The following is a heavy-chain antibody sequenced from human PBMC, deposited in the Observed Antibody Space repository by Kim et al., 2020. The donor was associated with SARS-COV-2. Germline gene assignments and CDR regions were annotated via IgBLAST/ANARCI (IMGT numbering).Heavy chain of an antibody. CDR2: LSTRGKYI. CDR3: VRQSGEGQWLVAHLTGFFFDN. V-gene: IGHV3-21*06. D-gene: IGHD6-19*01. CDR1: GFNFNTYT. J-gene: IGHJ4*02. Sequence: GGSLRLSCTMSGFNFNTYTMGWIRQAPGKGLEWVSSLSTRGKYIKYADAVKGRFILSRDNANNSMFLQMNGLRPDDTATYYCVRQSGEGQWLVAHLTGFFFDNWGQGTLVTVSS.